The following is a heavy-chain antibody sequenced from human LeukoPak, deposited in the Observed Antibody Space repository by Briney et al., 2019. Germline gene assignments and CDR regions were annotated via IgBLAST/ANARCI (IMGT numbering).Heavy chain of an antibody. CDR1: GGTFISYA. CDR3: AGYPEGPVVPAAMGSDYYYYMDV. D-gene: IGHD2-2*01. V-gene: IGHV1-69*13. Sequence: SVKVSCKASGGTFISYAISWVRQAPGQGLEWMGGIIPIFGTANYAQKFQGRVTITADESTSTAYMELSSLRSEDAAVYYCAGYPEGPVVPAAMGSDYYYYMDVWGKGTRVTVSS. CDR2: IIPIFGTA. J-gene: IGHJ6*03.